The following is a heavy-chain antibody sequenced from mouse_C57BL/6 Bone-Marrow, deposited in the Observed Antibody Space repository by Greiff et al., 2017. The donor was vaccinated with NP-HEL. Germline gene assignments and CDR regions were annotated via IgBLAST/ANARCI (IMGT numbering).Heavy chain of an antibody. J-gene: IGHJ1*03. CDR3: AREEGKRGYFDV. Sequence: EVKVVESGGGLVKPGGSLKLSCAASGFTFSSYAMSWVRQTPEKRLEWVATISDGGSYTYYPDNVKGRFTISRDNAKNNLYLQMSHLKSEDTAMYYCAREEGKRGYFDVWGTGTTVTVSS. CDR2: ISDGGSYT. CDR1: GFTFSSYA. V-gene: IGHV5-4*01.